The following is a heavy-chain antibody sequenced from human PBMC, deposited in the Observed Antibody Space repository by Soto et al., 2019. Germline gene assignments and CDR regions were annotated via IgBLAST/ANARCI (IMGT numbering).Heavy chain of an antibody. CDR3: ARDGHHGYYDSSGYYY. Sequence: GASVKVSCKASGYTFTSYAMHWVRQAAGQRLEWMGWINAGNGNTKYSQKFQGRVTITRDTSASTAYMELSSLRSEDTAVYYCARDGHHGYYDSSGYYYWGQGTLVTVSS. CDR2: INAGNGNT. V-gene: IGHV1-3*01. CDR1: GYTFTSYA. D-gene: IGHD3-22*01. J-gene: IGHJ4*02.